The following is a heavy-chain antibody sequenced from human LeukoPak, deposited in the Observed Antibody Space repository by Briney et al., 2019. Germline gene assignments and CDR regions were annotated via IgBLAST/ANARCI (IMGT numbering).Heavy chain of an antibody. Sequence: GASVKVSCKASGYTFTGYAMNWVRQAPGQGLEWMGWINTNTGNPTYAQGFTGRFVLSLDTSVSTAYLQISSLKAEDTAVYYCARGGHDYGDSAFDYWGQGTLVTVSS. CDR3: ARGGHDYGDSAFDY. CDR2: INTNTGNP. V-gene: IGHV7-4-1*02. J-gene: IGHJ4*02. D-gene: IGHD4-17*01. CDR1: GYTFTGYA.